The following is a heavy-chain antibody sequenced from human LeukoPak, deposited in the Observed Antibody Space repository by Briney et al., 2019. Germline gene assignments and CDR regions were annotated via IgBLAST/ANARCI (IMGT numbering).Heavy chain of an antibody. CDR3: ARGYGATIYYFDY. CDR2: IIPIPGIA. Sequence: SVKVSCKASGGTFSSYTISWVRQAPGQGLEWMGRIIPIPGIANYAQKFQGRVTITADKSTSTAYMELSSLRSEDTAVYYCARGYGATIYYFDYWGQGTLVTVSS. D-gene: IGHD4/OR15-4a*01. V-gene: IGHV1-69*02. CDR1: GGTFSSYT. J-gene: IGHJ4*02.